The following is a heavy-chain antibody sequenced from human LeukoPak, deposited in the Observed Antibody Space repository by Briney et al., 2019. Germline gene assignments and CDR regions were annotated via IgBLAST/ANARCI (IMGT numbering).Heavy chain of an antibody. D-gene: IGHD6-13*01. CDR1: GGPFSGYY. CDR3: ARGYSSSWYEDAFDI. CDR2: INHSGST. V-gene: IGHV4-34*01. J-gene: IGHJ3*02. Sequence: SETLTLTCAVYGGPFSGYYWSWIRQPPGKGLEWIGEINHSGSTNYNPSRKSRVTISVDTSKNQYSLKLSSVTAADTAVYYCARGYSSSWYEDAFDIWGQGTMVTVSS.